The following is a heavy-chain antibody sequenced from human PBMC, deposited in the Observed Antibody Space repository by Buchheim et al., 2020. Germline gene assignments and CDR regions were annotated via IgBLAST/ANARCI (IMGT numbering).Heavy chain of an antibody. D-gene: IGHD6-6*01. CDR2: IKSDGSRT. CDR3: AKYGSS. Sequence: EVQLVESGGDLIQPGGSLRLSCAASGFTFSSSWMHWVRQVPGKGLVWVSSIKSDGSRTTYADSVKGRFTISRDNGKNTLYLQMSGLRVEDTAEYFCAKYGSSWGQGTL. V-gene: IGHV3-74*03. CDR1: GFTFSSSW. J-gene: IGHJ5*02.